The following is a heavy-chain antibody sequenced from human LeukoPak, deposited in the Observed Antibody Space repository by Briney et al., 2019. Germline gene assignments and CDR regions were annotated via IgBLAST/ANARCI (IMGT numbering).Heavy chain of an antibody. CDR3: ARDLAGYNSFDY. CDR1: GFPFSSCA. V-gene: IGHV3-66*01. J-gene: IGHJ4*02. D-gene: IGHD5-24*01. CDR2: IYSGGST. Sequence: GGSLRLSCAASGFPFSSCAIHWVRQAPGKGLEWVSSIYSGGSTYYTDSVKGRFTISRDNSKNTLYLQMNSLRAEDTAVYYCARDLAGYNSFDYWGQGTLVTVSS.